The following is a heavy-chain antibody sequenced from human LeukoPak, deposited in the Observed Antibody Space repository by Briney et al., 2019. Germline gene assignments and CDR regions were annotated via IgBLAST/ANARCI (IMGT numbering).Heavy chain of an antibody. CDR2: ISSSGTTM. CDR3: AKGHTYGMI. Sequence: GGSLRLSCAASGFTFSDYYMSWIRQTPGKGLEWVSYISSSGTTMEYADSVKGRFTISRDNAKASLYLQMNSLGAEDTAVYYCAKGHTYGMIWGQGTLVTVSS. D-gene: IGHD5-18*01. CDR1: GFTFSDYY. J-gene: IGHJ4*02. V-gene: IGHV3-11*01.